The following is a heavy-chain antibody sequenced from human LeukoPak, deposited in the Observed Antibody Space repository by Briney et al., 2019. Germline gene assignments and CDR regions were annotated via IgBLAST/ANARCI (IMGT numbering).Heavy chain of an antibody. D-gene: IGHD1-20*01. Sequence: GGSLRLSCAASGFTFSSYSMNWVRQAPGKGLEWVSSISSSSSYIYYADSVKGRFTISRDNAKNSLYLQMNSLRTEDTAVYYCARNLYNWNYYAMDVWGQGTTVTVSS. J-gene: IGHJ6*02. CDR3: ARNLYNWNYYAMDV. V-gene: IGHV3-21*01. CDR2: ISSSSSYI. CDR1: GFTFSSYS.